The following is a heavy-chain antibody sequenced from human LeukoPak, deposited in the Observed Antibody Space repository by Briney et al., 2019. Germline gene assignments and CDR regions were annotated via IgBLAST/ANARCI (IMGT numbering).Heavy chain of an antibody. V-gene: IGHV4-38-2*02. J-gene: IGHJ5*02. CDR3: AKDLVYDSGPTGVNWFDP. CDR2: IYHSGST. CDR1: GYSISSGYY. Sequence: SETLSLTCTVSGYSISSGYYWGWIRQPPGKGLEWIGSIYHSGSTYYNPSLKSRVTISVDTSKNQFSLKLSSVTAADTAVYYCAKDLVYDSGPTGVNWFDPWGQGTLVTVSS. D-gene: IGHD3-22*01.